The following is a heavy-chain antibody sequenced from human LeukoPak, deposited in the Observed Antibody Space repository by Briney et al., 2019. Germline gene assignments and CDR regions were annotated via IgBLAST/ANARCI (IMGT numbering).Heavy chain of an antibody. CDR3: ARDRTDYGDYGNWFDP. D-gene: IGHD4-17*01. Sequence: KPSETLSLTCTVSGGSISSYYWSWIRQPPGKGLEWIGEINHSGNTNYNPSLKSRVTISVDTSKNQFSLKLNSVTAADTAVYYCARDRTDYGDYGNWFDPWGQGTLVTVSS. V-gene: IGHV4-34*01. CDR1: GGSISSYY. CDR2: INHSGNT. J-gene: IGHJ5*02.